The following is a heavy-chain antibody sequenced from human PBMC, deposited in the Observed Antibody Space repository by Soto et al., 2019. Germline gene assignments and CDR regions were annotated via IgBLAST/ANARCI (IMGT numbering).Heavy chain of an antibody. J-gene: IGHJ5*02. CDR1: GDSIRSYF. Sequence: SETLSLTCNVSGDSIRSYFWSWIRQSPGKGLEWIGYIPYSGGPTYNPSLKSRVTISIDTSKKQFSLKMTSVTAADTAVYYCASSKMGLISVLETWGQGTLVTVSS. CDR2: IPYSGGP. V-gene: IGHV4-59*01. CDR3: ASSKMGLISVLET. D-gene: IGHD3-10*01.